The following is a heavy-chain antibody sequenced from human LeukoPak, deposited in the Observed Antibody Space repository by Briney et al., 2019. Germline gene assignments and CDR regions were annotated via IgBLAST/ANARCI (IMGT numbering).Heavy chain of an antibody. CDR3: ARQRGVPYYFDY. Sequence: SETLSLTCTVSGGSISSYYWGWIRQPPGKGLEWIGYIYYSGSTNYNPSLKSRVTISVDTSKNQFSLKLSSVTAADTAVYYCARQRGVPYYFDYWGQGTLVTVSS. V-gene: IGHV4-59*08. J-gene: IGHJ4*02. CDR1: GGSISSYY. CDR2: IYYSGST. D-gene: IGHD3-10*01.